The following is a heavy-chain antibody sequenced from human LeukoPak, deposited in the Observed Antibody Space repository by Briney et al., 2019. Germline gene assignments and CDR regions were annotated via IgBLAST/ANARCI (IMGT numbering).Heavy chain of an antibody. D-gene: IGHD3-16*01. CDR3: ARGSDDQGFDY. Sequence: ASVKVSCKASGYTFTGYYMHWVRQAPGQGLEWMGWINPNSGGIHYAQKFQGRVTMTRDTSISTAYMELSRLRSDDTAVYYCARGSDDQGFDYWGQGTLVTVSS. V-gene: IGHV1-2*02. CDR1: GYTFTGYY. J-gene: IGHJ4*02. CDR2: INPNSGGI.